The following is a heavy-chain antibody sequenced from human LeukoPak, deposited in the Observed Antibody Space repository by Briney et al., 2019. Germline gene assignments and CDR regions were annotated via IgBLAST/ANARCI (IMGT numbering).Heavy chain of an antibody. Sequence: GGSLRLSCSASGFTFSRFWMSWVRQAPGKGLEWVSAISGSGGSTYYADSVKGRFTISRDNSKNTLYLQMNSLRAEDTAVYYCAKDYSNYEGYFDYWGQRTLVTVSS. J-gene: IGHJ4*02. V-gene: IGHV3-23*01. CDR3: AKDYSNYEGYFDY. CDR2: ISGSGGST. CDR1: GFTFSRFW. D-gene: IGHD4-11*01.